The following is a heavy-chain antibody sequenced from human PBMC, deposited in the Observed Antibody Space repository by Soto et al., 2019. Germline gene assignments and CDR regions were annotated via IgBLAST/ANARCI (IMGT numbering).Heavy chain of an antibody. V-gene: IGHV3-30-3*01. CDR2: ISYDGSNK. CDR1: GFTFSSYA. D-gene: IGHD1-26*01. CDR3: ARDGIEWELLLAY. Sequence: GGSLRLSXAASGFTFSSYAMHWVRQAPGKGLEWVAVISYDGSNKYYADSVKGRFTISRDNSKNTLYLQMNSLRAEDTAVYYCARDGIEWELLLAYWGQGTLVTVS. J-gene: IGHJ4*02.